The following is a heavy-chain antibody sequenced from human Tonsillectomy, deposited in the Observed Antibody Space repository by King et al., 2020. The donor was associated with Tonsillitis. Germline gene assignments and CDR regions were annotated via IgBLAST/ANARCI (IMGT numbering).Heavy chain of an antibody. CDR2: IKSKTDGGTT. CDR1: GFTFSNAW. J-gene: IGHJ3*02. Sequence: VQLVESGGGLVKPGGSLRLSCAASGFTFSNAWMSWVRQAPGKGLEWVGRIKSKTDGGTTYYAPPVKGRFTISRDDSKNTLYLQMNSLKTEDTAVNYCTTEGRDYVWGSYRYKGAFDIWGQGTMVTVSS. CDR3: TTEGRDYVWGSYRYKGAFDI. D-gene: IGHD3-16*02. V-gene: IGHV3-15*01.